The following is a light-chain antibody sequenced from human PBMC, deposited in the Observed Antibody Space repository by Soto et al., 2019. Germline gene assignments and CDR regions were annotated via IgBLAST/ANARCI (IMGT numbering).Light chain of an antibody. CDR3: QQYGRSPFT. CDR2: GAS. J-gene: IGKJ3*01. Sequence: EIVLTQSTATLSLSPGERATLSCRASQSVSSSYLAWYQQKPGQAPRLLIYGASSRATGIPGRFSGSGSGTDFTLTISRLEPEDFAVYYWQQYGRSPFTFGPGTKVDIK. CDR1: QSVSSSY. V-gene: IGKV3-20*01.